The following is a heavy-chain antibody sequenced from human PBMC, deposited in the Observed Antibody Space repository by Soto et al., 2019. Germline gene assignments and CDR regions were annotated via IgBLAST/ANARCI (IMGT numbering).Heavy chain of an antibody. J-gene: IGHJ4*02. Sequence: SETLSLTCTVSGGSISSYYCRWLRQPPGKGLEWIGYIYYSGSTNYNPSLESRVTISVDTSKNQFSLKLSSVTAADTAVYYCARRYGFCFDYWGQGTLVTVSS. CDR3: ARRYGFCFDY. D-gene: IGHD5-18*01. V-gene: IGHV4-59*08. CDR1: GGSISSYY. CDR2: IYYSGST.